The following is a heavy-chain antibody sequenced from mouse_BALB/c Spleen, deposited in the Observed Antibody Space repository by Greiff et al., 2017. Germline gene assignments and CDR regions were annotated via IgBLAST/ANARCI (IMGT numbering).Heavy chain of an antibody. Sequence: QVQLQQSGAELMKPGASVKISCKATGYTFSSYWIEWVKQRPGHGLEWIGEILPGSGSTNYNEKFKGKATFTADTSSNTAYMQLSSLTSEDSAVYNCARETGTDYYAMDYWGQGTSVTVSS. J-gene: IGHJ4*01. CDR2: ILPGSGST. CDR3: ARETGTDYYAMDY. CDR1: GYTFSSYW. V-gene: IGHV1-9*01. D-gene: IGHD4-1*01.